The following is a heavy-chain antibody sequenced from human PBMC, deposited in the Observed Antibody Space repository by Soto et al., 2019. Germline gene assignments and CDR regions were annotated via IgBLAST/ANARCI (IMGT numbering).Heavy chain of an antibody. CDR3: THRGYSGYTLYYFDY. CDR1: GFTFSNAW. D-gene: IGHD5-12*01. CDR2: ITSKTDGGTT. J-gene: IGHJ4*02. V-gene: IGHV3-15*01. Sequence: EVQLVESGGGLVKPGGSLRLSCAASGFTFSNAWMSWVRQAPGKGLEWVGRITSKTDGGTTVYAAPVKGRFTISRDDSKNTLYLQMNSLKTEDTAVYYCTHRGYSGYTLYYFDYWGQGTLVTVSS.